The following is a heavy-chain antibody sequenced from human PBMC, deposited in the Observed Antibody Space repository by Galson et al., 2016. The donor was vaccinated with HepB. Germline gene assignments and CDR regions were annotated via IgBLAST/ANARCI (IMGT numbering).Heavy chain of an antibody. CDR1: GFIFKNIA. D-gene: IGHD3-22*01. CDR2: ISNTGKKT. CDR3: AIDYDSSAYFLGSPTDF. Sequence: SLRLSCAASGFIFKNIAMNWFRQAPGKGLEWISTISNTGKKTYYADSVKGPFTTSRDNSKSSVSLQMNSLRVDDTAIYYCAIDYDSSAYFLGSPTDFWGQGALVTVSS. J-gene: IGHJ4*02. V-gene: IGHV3-23*01.